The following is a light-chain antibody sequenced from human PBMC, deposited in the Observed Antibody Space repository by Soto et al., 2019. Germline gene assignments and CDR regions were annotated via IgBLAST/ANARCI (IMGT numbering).Light chain of an antibody. CDR3: SSYGASSTL. J-gene: IGLJ2*01. V-gene: IGLV2-14*03. CDR1: SSDIGGYNY. CDR2: DVT. Sequence: QSALTQPASVSGSPGQSITISCTGSSSDIGGYNYVPWYQQHPGKAPKLLIYDVTYRPSGISDRFSGSKSGNTASLTISGLQPDDEADYYCSSYGASSTLFGGGTKLTVL.